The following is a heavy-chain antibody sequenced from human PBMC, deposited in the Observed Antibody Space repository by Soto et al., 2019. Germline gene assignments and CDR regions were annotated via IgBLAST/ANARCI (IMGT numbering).Heavy chain of an antibody. D-gene: IGHD3-16*01. CDR3: AMVDVYVTPSPQDV. J-gene: IGHJ6*02. V-gene: IGHV1-18*01. CDR1: GYSFTRYG. Sequence: QVPLVQSRAEVKNPGASVKVSCKASGYSFTRYGIAWARQAPGQGLEWMGWINTYNGNTNYAQNLQGRVTRXTXTXXSTAYMELTSLRSNDTAIYYCAMVDVYVTPSPQDVWGQGTTVIVSS. CDR2: INTYNGNT.